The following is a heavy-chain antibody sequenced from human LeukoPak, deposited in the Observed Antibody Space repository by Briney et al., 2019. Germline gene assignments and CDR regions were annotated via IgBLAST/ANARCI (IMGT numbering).Heavy chain of an antibody. CDR3: ARDPTVTTSDY. V-gene: IGHV3-48*01. Sequence: PGGSLRLSCAASGFTFSSYSMNWVRQAPGKGLEWVSYISSSSSTIYYADSVKGRFTISRDNAKNSLYLQMNSLRAEDTAVYYYARDPTVTTSDYWGQGTLVTVSS. D-gene: IGHD4-11*01. CDR1: GFTFSSYS. J-gene: IGHJ4*02. CDR2: ISSSSSTI.